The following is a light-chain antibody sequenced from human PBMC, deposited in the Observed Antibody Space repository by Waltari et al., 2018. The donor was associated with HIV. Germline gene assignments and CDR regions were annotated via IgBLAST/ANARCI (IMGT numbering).Light chain of an antibody. CDR2: WAS. CDR1: RTILFSTDNRNY. CDR3: QQYFRIPPT. Sequence: DIVMTQSPDSLPVSLGKRATLNCTSSRTILFSTDNRNYLAWYQQKPRQPPKLLISWASTRESGVPDRFSGSGSGTDFTLTITRLQAEDVAVYHCQQYFRIPPTFGGGTKVEIK. J-gene: IGKJ4*01. V-gene: IGKV4-1*01.